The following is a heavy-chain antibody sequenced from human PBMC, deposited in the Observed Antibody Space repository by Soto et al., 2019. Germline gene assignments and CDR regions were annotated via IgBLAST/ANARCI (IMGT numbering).Heavy chain of an antibody. V-gene: IGHV1-3*01. CDR1: GYTFSSYP. CDR3: ARDTGDGTFDV. Sequence: QVHLVQSGAEVMKPGASVKVSCKASGYTFSSYPMNWVRQAPGQRREWMGWINAGYGNTKSSQKFQVRVTISRDTSASTAYMELTSLRAEDTALYYCARDTGDGTFDVWGQGTLVTVSS. CDR2: INAGYGNT. D-gene: IGHD7-27*01. J-gene: IGHJ4*02.